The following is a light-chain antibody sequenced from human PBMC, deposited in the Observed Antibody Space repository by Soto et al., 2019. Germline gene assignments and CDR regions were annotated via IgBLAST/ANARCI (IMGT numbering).Light chain of an antibody. CDR2: RNN. J-gene: IGLJ3*02. Sequence: QSVLIQPHSASGTPGQRVTISCSGSSSNIGSNYVYWFQQLPGAAPKLLIYRNNQRPSGVPDRFSGSKSGTSASLAISGLRYEDDSDFYCATWEDNLTARVFGGGTKLTVL. CDR3: ATWEDNLTARV. V-gene: IGLV1-47*01. CDR1: SSNIGSNY.